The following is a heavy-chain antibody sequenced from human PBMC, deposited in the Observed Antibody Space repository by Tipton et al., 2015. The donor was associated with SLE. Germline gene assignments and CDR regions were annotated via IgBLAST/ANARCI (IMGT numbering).Heavy chain of an antibody. CDR3: ARELRGTTYDYFDF. J-gene: IGHJ4*02. D-gene: IGHD1-1*01. Sequence: SLRLSCAASGFSVSTNFMSWVRQAPGKGLEWVSLIYGGVYTYYADSVKGRFTVSSHSSRKTLSLQMNRLRTEDTAVYYCARELRGTTYDYFDFWGQGILVTVSS. CDR1: GFSVSTNF. CDR2: IYGGVYT. V-gene: IGHV3-53*04.